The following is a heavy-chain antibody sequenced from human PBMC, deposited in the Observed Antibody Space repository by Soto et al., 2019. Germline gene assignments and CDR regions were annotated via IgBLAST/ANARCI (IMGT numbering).Heavy chain of an antibody. V-gene: IGHV1-69*01. J-gene: IGHJ3*01. CDR3: PRDGVGVSTTSVRHAALDL. CDR2: FIPVFTTA. CDR1: GGSFSTYG. Sequence: QVQLVQSGAEVKKPGSSVKVSCKASGGSFSTYGISWVRQAPGQGLEWMGGFIPVFTTAKYAQKLQGRVSITADESTYTSYTELTSTRSEVTALYFCPRDGVGVSTTSVRHAALDLWGQRKVVTVSS. D-gene: IGHD1-1*01.